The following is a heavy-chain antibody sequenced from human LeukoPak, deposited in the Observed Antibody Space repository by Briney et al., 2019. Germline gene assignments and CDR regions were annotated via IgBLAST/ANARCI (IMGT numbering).Heavy chain of an antibody. CDR2: IRYGGSNK. CDR1: GFTFSSYG. J-gene: IGHJ5*02. Sequence: GGSLRLSCAASGFTFSSYGMHWVRQAPGKGLEWVAFIRYGGSNKYYADSVKGRFTISRDNSKNTLYLQMNSLRAEGTAVYYCAKDTTPPKAGFDPWGQGTLVTVSS. CDR3: AKDTTPPKAGFDP. D-gene: IGHD1-14*01. V-gene: IGHV3-30*02.